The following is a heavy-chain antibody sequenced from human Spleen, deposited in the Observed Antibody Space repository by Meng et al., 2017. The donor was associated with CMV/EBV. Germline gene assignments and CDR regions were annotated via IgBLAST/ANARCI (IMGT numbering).Heavy chain of an antibody. J-gene: IGHJ4*02. D-gene: IGHD6-13*01. Sequence: GESLKISCAASGFTVSSNYMSWVRQAPGKGLEWVSVIYSGGSTYYADSVKGRFTISRDNSKNTLYLQMNSLRAEDTAVYYCAKYSSSWYFDYWGQGTLVTVSS. CDR1: GFTVSSNY. V-gene: IGHV3-53*01. CDR2: IYSGGST. CDR3: AKYSSSWYFDY.